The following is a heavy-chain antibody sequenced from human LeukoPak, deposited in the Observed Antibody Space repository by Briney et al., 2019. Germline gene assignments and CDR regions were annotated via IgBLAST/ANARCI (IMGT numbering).Heavy chain of an antibody. J-gene: IGHJ3*02. CDR3: ARVLIAAAGTPGAFDI. CDR2: IYYSGST. Sequence: SETLSLTCTVSGGSISSYYWSWIRQPPGKELEWIGYIYYSGSTNYNPSLKSRVNISVDTPKNQFSLKLSSVTAADTAVYYCARVLIAAAGTPGAFDIWGQGTMVTVSS. CDR1: GGSISSYY. D-gene: IGHD6-13*01. V-gene: IGHV4-59*01.